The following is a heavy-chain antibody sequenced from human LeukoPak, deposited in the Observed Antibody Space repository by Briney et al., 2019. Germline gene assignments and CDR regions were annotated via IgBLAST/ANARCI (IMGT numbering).Heavy chain of an antibody. CDR2: INTNTGNP. CDR1: GYTFTSYA. V-gene: IGHV7-4-1*02. CDR3: ARVRPSKHIVVVTAIPFDY. J-gene: IGHJ4*02. D-gene: IGHD2-21*02. Sequence: ASVKVSCKASGYTFTSYAMNWVRQAPGQGLEWMGWINTNTGNPTYAQGFTGRFVFSLDTSVSTAYLQISSLKAEDTAVYYCARVRPSKHIVVVTAIPFDYWGQGTLVTVSS.